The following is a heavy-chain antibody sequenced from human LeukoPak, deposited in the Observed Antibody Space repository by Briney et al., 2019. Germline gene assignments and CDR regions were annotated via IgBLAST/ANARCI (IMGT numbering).Heavy chain of an antibody. V-gene: IGHV4-59*01. Sequence: SETLSLTCTVSGGSISSYYWSWIRQPPGKGLEWVGYIYYSGSTNYNPSLKSRVTISVDTSKNQFSLKLSSVTAADTAVYYCARGGSSGWYGRNWFDPWGQGTLVTVSS. CDR1: GGSISSYY. D-gene: IGHD6-19*01. CDR2: IYYSGST. J-gene: IGHJ5*02. CDR3: ARGGSSGWYGRNWFDP.